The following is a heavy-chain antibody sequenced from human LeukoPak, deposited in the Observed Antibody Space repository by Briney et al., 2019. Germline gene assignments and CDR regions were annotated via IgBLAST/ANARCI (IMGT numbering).Heavy chain of an antibody. CDR2: IRYDGSNK. Sequence: PGGSLRLSCAASGFTFSSYAMHWVRQAPGKGLEWVAFIRYDGSNKYYADSVKGRFTISRDNSKNTLYLQMNSLRAEDTAVYYCAKRGNYYDSSGYYYFDYWGQGTLVTVSS. V-gene: IGHV3-30*02. CDR3: AKRGNYYDSSGYYYFDY. CDR1: GFTFSSYA. D-gene: IGHD3-22*01. J-gene: IGHJ4*02.